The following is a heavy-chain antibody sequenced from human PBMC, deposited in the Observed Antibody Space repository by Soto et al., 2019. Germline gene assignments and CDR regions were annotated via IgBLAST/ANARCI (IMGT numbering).Heavy chain of an antibody. V-gene: IGHV3-30-3*01. Sequence: GGSLRLSCAASGFTFSSYAMHWVRQAPGKGLEWVSAISYGGGNKYYADSVKGRFTISRDNSKNTLYLQMNSLRAEDTAVYYCATSRWELSLALAYWGQGTLVTVSS. D-gene: IGHD1-26*01. CDR2: ISYGGGNK. CDR3: ATSRWELSLALAY. J-gene: IGHJ4*02. CDR1: GFTFSSYA.